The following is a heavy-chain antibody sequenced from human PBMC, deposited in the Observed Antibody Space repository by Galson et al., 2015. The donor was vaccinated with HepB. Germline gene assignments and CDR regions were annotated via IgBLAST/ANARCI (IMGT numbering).Heavy chain of an antibody. D-gene: IGHD1-14*01. Sequence: SLRLSCAASGFSFNDYAMHWVRQAPGKGLEWVAVISYDGSRKHYADSVKGRLTIPRDNSQNTLYLQMKSLSTEDTAVYYCARTDSASWSGGPGIYYYYYYAMDVWGQGTTVTVSS. CDR2: ISYDGSRK. CDR1: GFSFNDYA. V-gene: IGHV3-30*04. CDR3: ARTDSASWSGGPGIYYYYYYAMDV. J-gene: IGHJ6*02.